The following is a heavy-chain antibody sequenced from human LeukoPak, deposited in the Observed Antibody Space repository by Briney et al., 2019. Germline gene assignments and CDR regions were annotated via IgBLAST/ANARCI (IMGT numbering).Heavy chain of an antibody. Sequence: GGSLRLSCVASGLTFSSYWMHWVRQAPGKGLVWVSHINSDGSSTTYADSVKGRFTISRDNAKNTLYLQMNSLRAEETAVYYCARDGLAAITFDYWGQGILVTVSS. CDR2: INSDGSST. V-gene: IGHV3-74*01. CDR1: GLTFSSYW. D-gene: IGHD5-24*01. J-gene: IGHJ4*02. CDR3: ARDGLAAITFDY.